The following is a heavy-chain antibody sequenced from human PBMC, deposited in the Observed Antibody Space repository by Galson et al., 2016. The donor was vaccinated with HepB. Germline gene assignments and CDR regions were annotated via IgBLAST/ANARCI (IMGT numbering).Heavy chain of an antibody. D-gene: IGHD3-10*01. V-gene: IGHV3-21*01. Sequence: SLRLSCAASGFTFSSNSMNWVRQAPGKGLEWVSSISTSGSYIYYADQVRGRFTISRDNARNSLYLQMNSLRAEDTAVYYCARSPSGFTFGKIDYWGQGSLVTVSS. CDR3: ARSPSGFTFGKIDY. CDR2: ISTSGSYI. J-gene: IGHJ4*02. CDR1: GFTFSSNS.